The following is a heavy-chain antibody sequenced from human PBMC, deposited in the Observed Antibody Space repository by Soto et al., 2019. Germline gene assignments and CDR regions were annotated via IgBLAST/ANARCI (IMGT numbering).Heavy chain of an antibody. CDR1: GFTFSSYG. D-gene: IGHD3-3*01. J-gene: IGHJ4*02. V-gene: IGHV3-30*18. Sequence: QVQLVESGGGLVKPGGSLRLSCAASGFTFSSYGMHWVRQAPGKGLEWVAVISYDGSNKYYADSVKGRFTISRDNSKNTLYLQMNSLRAEDTAVYYCAKDLVRFLEWLTDGYFDYWGQGTLVTVSS. CDR2: ISYDGSNK. CDR3: AKDLVRFLEWLTDGYFDY.